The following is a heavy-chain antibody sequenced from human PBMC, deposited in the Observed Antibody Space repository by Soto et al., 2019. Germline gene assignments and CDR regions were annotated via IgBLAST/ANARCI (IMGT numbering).Heavy chain of an antibody. CDR1: GYTFPNYD. J-gene: IGHJ4*02. V-gene: IGHV1-8*01. Sequence: QGQLVQSGAEVKKPGASVKVSCKASGYTFPNYDINWVRQATGQGLEWMGWMNPNSGNTGYAKRFKGRITMTRETSISTAYMELSSLRSDDTAVYYCASRRDVSNHAYWGQGTLVTVSS. CDR2: MNPNSGNT. CDR3: ASRRDVSNHAY.